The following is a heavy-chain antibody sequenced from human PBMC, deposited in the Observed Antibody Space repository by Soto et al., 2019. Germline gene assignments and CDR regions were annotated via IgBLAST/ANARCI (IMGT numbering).Heavy chain of an antibody. V-gene: IGHV3-72*01. Sequence: PGGSLRLSCAASGFTFSDHYMDWVRQAPGKGLEWVGRTRNKANSYTTEYAASVKGRFTISRDDSKNSLYLQMNSLKTEDTAVYYCARESQLWSNYYHYGMDVWGQGTTVTVSS. J-gene: IGHJ6*02. CDR1: GFTFSDHY. CDR3: ARESQLWSNYYHYGMDV. CDR2: TRNKANSYTT. D-gene: IGHD5-18*01.